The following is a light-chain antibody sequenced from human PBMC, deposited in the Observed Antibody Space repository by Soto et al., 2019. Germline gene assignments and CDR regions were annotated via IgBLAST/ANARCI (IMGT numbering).Light chain of an antibody. CDR2: DAT. Sequence: QSVLTQPASVSGSPRQSITISCTGGSSDVGSTNVVSWYQQRAGTAPKLIIYDATRRPSGVSGRFSGSKSGNTASLAITGLQPEDEADYYCGSFPGGLIPYLFGTGTKLTVL. CDR1: SSDVGSTNV. CDR3: GSFPGGLIPYL. J-gene: IGLJ3*02. V-gene: IGLV2-23*01.